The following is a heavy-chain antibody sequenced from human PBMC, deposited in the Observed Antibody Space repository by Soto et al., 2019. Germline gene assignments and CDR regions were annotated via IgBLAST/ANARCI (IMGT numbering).Heavy chain of an antibody. J-gene: IGHJ6*02. CDR2: IIPILGIA. CDR1: GGTFSSYT. D-gene: IGHD2-2*01. CDR3: VGYCSRTSCYAFYGMDF. V-gene: IGHV1-69*02. Sequence: QVQLVQSGAEVKKPGSSVKVSCKASGGTFSSYTISWVRQAPGQGREWMGRIIPILGIANYAQKFQGRVTITADQSTSTASMKRSRLRSEDTAVYYCVGYCSRTSCYAFYGMDFWGQGTTVTVSS.